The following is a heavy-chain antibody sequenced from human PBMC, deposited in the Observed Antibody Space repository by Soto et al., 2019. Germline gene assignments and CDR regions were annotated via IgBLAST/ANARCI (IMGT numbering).Heavy chain of an antibody. CDR1: GFSLSTSG. CDR2: IWYDGSIK. V-gene: IGHV3-33*01. Sequence: QVHLVESGGGVVQPGRSLKLSCAASGFSLSTSGMHWVRQAPGKGLEWLAVIWYDGSIKNYADSVKGRFTISRDNSKDTVYLQLNSLTAEDMAVYYCVRGVENYYHGMDVWGQGTTVTVSS. J-gene: IGHJ6*02. CDR3: VRGVENYYHGMDV.